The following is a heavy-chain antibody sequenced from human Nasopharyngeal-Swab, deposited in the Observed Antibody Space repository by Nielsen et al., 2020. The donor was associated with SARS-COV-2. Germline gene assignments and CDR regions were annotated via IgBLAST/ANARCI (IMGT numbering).Heavy chain of an antibody. CDR3: ARVRGYSGSYWGYYFDH. J-gene: IGHJ4*02. V-gene: IGHV3-33*01. CDR2: IWYDGSKT. D-gene: IGHD1-26*01. Sequence: GGSLRLSCAASGFTFSGYGMHWVRQAPGKGLEWVAVIWYDGSKTYYADSVKGRFTISRDNSKNTLYLQMNSLRAEDTAVYYCARVRGYSGSYWGYYFDHWGQGTVVTVSS. CDR1: GFTFSGYG.